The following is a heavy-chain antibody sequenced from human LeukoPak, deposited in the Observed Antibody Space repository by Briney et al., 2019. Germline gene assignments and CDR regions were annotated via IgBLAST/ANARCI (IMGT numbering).Heavy chain of an antibody. D-gene: IGHD3-10*01. CDR3: ARDSLMESGRQLEDGFDY. J-gene: IGHJ4*02. Sequence: GGSKRLSCVASGFTFNSYWMSWVRQAPGKGLERVANIKHDGSEQQYVDSVKGRFTISRDNARNSLYLQMNSLRAEDTAVYFCARDSLMESGRQLEDGFDYWGQGTLVTVSS. CDR2: IKHDGSEQ. CDR1: GFTFNSYW. V-gene: IGHV3-7*01.